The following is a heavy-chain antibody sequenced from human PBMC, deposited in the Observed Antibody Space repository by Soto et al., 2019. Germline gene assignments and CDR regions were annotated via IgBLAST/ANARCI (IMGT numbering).Heavy chain of an antibody. CDR2: INPNSGGT. J-gene: IGHJ4*02. D-gene: IGHD3-22*01. V-gene: IGHV1-2*04. CDR1: GYTFTGYY. CDR3: ARAVNYYDSSGYYYDY. Sequence: DSLQVSCKASGYTFTGYYMHWVRQAPGQGLEWMGWINPNSGGTNYAQKFQGWVTMTRDTSISTAYMELSRLRSDDTAVYYCARAVNYYDSSGYYYDYWGQGTLVTVSS.